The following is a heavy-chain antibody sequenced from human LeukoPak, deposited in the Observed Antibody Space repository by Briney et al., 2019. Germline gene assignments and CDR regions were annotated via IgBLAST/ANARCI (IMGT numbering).Heavy chain of an antibody. CDR1: ALIFSGHW. V-gene: IGHV3-7*01. CDR2: IKEDGSER. CDR3: ARDNLAPYWYFDL. J-gene: IGHJ2*01. D-gene: IGHD1-14*01. Sequence: GGSLRLSCEGSALIFSGHWMNWVRQTPGKGLEWVASIKEDGSERQYVDSVKGRFSISRDNAKSSLYLQMTSLRDDDTAVYYCARDNLAPYWYFDLWGRGTLVTVSS.